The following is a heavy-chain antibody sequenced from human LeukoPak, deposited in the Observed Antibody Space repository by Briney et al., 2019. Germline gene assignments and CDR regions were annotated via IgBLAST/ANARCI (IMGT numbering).Heavy chain of an antibody. D-gene: IGHD6-13*01. Sequence: GGSLRLSCAASGFTFSSYAMRWVRQAPGKGLEWVSAISGSGDSTYSADSVKGRFTISRDNSKNTLYLQMNSLRAEDTAVYYCARDPRRAAAGLYFDYWGQGTLVTVSS. J-gene: IGHJ4*02. CDR2: ISGSGDST. V-gene: IGHV3-23*01. CDR1: GFTFSSYA. CDR3: ARDPRRAAAGLYFDY.